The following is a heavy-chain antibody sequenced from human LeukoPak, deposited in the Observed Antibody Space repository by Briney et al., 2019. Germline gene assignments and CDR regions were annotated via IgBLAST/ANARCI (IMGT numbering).Heavy chain of an antibody. CDR2: ISAYNGNT. D-gene: IGHD6-19*01. Sequence: ASVKVSCTASGYTFTSYGISWVRQAPGQGLEWMGWISAYNGNTNYAQKLQGRVTMTTDTSTSTAYMELRSLRSDDTAVYYCAREFFQQWLADWGPNWFDPWGQGTLVTVSS. CDR3: AREFFQQWLADWGPNWFDP. V-gene: IGHV1-18*01. CDR1: GYTFTSYG. J-gene: IGHJ5*02.